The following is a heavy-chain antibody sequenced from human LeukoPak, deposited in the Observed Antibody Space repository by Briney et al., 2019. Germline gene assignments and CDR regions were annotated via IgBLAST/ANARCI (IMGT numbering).Heavy chain of an antibody. D-gene: IGHD4-17*01. V-gene: IGHV3-30-3*01. CDR3: ARDARDGDYFDY. CDR2: ISYDGSNK. Sequence: GGSLRLSCAASGFTFSSYAMRWVRQAPGKGLEWVAVISYDGSNKYYADSVKGRFTISRDNSKNTLYLQMNSLRAEDTAVYYCARDARDGDYFDYWGQGTLVTVSS. CDR1: GFTFSSYA. J-gene: IGHJ4*02.